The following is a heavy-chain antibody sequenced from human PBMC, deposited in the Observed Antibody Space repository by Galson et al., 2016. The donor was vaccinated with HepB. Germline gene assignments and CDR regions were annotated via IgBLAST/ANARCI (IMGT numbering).Heavy chain of an antibody. D-gene: IGHD1-1*01. CDR1: GFTFSNYG. CDR3: ARANDGLDV. Sequence: SLRLSCAASGFTFSNYGMHWVRQAPGKGLEWVAVIWYDGSKKYYADSVKGRFTISRDNSKNTLFLQMTSLGGEDTGVYYCARANDGLDVWGQGTTVTVSS. V-gene: IGHV3-33*01. CDR2: IWYDGSKK. J-gene: IGHJ6*02.